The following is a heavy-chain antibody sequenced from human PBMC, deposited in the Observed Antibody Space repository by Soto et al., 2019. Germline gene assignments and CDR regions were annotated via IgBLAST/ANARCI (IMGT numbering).Heavy chain of an antibody. CDR3: AKDRSAEHS. J-gene: IGHJ4*02. CDR1: GFTFSDYY. CDR2: ISFGSSFT. V-gene: IGHV3-11*05. Sequence: XGSLRLFCSASGFTFSDYYMTWLRQAPGKGPECISYISFGSSFTNYADSVKGRFTISRDNSKNTLYVQMNSLRAEDTAVYYCAKDRSAEHSSGQGNLVTVSS.